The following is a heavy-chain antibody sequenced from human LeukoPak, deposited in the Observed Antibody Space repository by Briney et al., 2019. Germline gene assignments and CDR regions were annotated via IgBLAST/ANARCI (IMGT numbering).Heavy chain of an antibody. J-gene: IGHJ1*01. D-gene: IGHD6-13*01. V-gene: IGHV6-1*01. CDR1: GDSVSSNSAA. CDR2: TYYRSKWYN. CDR3: ARVPGYSSSRGYFQH. Sequence: PSQTLSLTCAIPGDSVSSNSAAWNWIRQSPSRGLEWLGRTYYRSKWYNDYAVSVKSRITINPDTSKNRLSLQLNSVTPEDTAVYYCARVPGYSSSRGYFQHWGQGTLVAVSS.